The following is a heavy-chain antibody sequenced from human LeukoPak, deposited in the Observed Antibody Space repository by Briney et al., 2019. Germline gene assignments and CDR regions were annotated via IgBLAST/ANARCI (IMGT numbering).Heavy chain of an antibody. V-gene: IGHV3-53*01. CDR1: GFTVSSNY. J-gene: IGHJ6*02. CDR2: IYSGGST. CDR3: AKAGSRNTDYYYDDMDV. Sequence: GGSLRLSCAASGFTVSSNYMSWVRQAPGKGLEWVSVIYSGGSTYYADSVKGRFTVSRDNSKNTLDLQMNGLRAEDTAVYYCAKAGSRNTDYYYDDMDVWGQGTTVTVSS. D-gene: IGHD3-10*01.